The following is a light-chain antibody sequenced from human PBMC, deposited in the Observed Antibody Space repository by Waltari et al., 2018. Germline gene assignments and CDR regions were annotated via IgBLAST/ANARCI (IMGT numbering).Light chain of an antibody. CDR3: HSRDSSGDVL. Sequence: SSELAQDPAVSVASGQTVWITSQGDSLRTYYVSWFHQKPGQAPALFIYGKNNRPSGIPDRFSASSSGSTASLTIIGAQAEDEADYYCHSRDSSGDVLIGGGTKLTVV. V-gene: IGLV3-19*01. J-gene: IGLJ2*01. CDR1: SLRTYY. CDR2: GKN.